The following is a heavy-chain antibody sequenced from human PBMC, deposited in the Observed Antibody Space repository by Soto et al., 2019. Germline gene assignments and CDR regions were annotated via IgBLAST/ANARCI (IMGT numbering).Heavy chain of an antibody. CDR2: IYYSGST. Sequence: SQTLSLTCTVSGGSVSSGSYYWSWIRQPPGKGLEWIGYIYYSGSTNYNPSLKSRVTISVDTSKNQFSLKLSSVTAADTAVYYCARDRGLVGASFDYWGQGTLVTVSS. CDR3: ARDRGLVGASFDY. J-gene: IGHJ4*02. D-gene: IGHD1-26*01. CDR1: GGSVSSGSYY. V-gene: IGHV4-61*01.